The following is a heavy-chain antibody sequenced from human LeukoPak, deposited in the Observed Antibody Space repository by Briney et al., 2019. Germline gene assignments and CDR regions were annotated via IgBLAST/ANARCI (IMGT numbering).Heavy chain of an antibody. CDR3: ARDLGLGMTGHFDY. J-gene: IGHJ4*02. V-gene: IGHV1-2*02. CDR2: INPNSGGT. Sequence: ASVKVSCKASGYTFTDYYIHWVRQAPGQGLEWMGWINPNSGGTSYAQKFQGRVTMTRDTSISTAYMELTSLISDDTAVYYCARDLGLGMTGHFDYWGQGTLVTVSS. D-gene: IGHD7-27*01. CDR1: GYTFTDYY.